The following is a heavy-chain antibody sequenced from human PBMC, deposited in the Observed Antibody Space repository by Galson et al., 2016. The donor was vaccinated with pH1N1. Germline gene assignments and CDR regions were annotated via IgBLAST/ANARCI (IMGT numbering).Heavy chain of an antibody. J-gene: IGHJ4*02. D-gene: IGHD3-22*01. CDR2: IYHSGTT. Sequence: SETLSLTCAVSGYSIRDGYFWGWIRQPPGQGLEWIGIIYHSGTTHYNPSLESRVTISVDTSKNQFSLKVKSVTAADTAVYYCARHPRYYDSSGYYFDYWGQGILVTVSS. CDR1: GYSIRDGYF. V-gene: IGHV4-38-2*01. CDR3: ARHPRYYDSSGYYFDY.